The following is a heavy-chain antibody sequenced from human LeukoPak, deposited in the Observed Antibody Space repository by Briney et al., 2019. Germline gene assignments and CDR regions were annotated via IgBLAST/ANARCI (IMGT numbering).Heavy chain of an antibody. CDR1: GFTFSSYW. Sequence: GGSLRLSCAASGFTFSSYWLSWVRQAPGKGLEWVANTKQDGSEKHYVDSVKGRFTISRDNAKNSLYLQMNSLRAEDTAIYHCARSGSYSNFDCWGQGTLVTVSS. D-gene: IGHD6-19*01. J-gene: IGHJ4*02. V-gene: IGHV3-7*04. CDR2: TKQDGSEK. CDR3: ARSGSYSNFDC.